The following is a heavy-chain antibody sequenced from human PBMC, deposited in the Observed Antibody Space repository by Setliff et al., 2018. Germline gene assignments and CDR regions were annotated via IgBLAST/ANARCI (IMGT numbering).Heavy chain of an antibody. Sequence: SLRLSCAASGFTFSSYAMSWVRQAPGKGLEWVSAISGSGGSTYYADSVKGRFTISRDNSKNTLYLQMNSLRAEDTAVYYCAKDFRDLGYSDYWGQGTLVTVSS. CDR2: ISGSGGST. CDR1: GFTFSSYA. J-gene: IGHJ4*02. V-gene: IGHV3-23*01. CDR3: AKDFRDLGYSDY.